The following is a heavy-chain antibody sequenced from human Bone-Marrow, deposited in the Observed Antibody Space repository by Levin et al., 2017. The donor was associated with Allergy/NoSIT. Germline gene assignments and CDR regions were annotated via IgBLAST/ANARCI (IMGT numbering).Heavy chain of an antibody. V-gene: IGHV3-21*01. CDR1: GFTFRSHS. CDR2: ISISGNHI. J-gene: IGHJ4*02. CDR3: ARDPMTCSGGSCYHFDH. D-gene: IGHD2-15*01. Sequence: GESLKISCAASGFTFRSHSMNWVRQAPGKGLEWVSSISISGNHIYYVDSVKGRFTVSRDNAKNSLYLQMNDLGAEDTAVYFCARDPMTCSGGSCYHFDHWGQGTLVTVSS.